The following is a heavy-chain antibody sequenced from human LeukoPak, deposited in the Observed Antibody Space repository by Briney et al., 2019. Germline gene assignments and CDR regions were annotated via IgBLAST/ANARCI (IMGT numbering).Heavy chain of an antibody. CDR2: IYYSGST. CDR1: GGSISSGDYY. D-gene: IGHD3-3*01. J-gene: IGHJ6*03. CDR3: ARVETITIFAYYMDV. Sequence: PSETLSLTCTVSGGSISSGDYYWSWIRQPPGKGLEWIGYIYYSGSTYYNPSLKSRVTISVDTSKNQFSLKLSSVTAADTAVYYCARVETITIFAYYMDVWGKGTTVTVSS. V-gene: IGHV4-30-4*08.